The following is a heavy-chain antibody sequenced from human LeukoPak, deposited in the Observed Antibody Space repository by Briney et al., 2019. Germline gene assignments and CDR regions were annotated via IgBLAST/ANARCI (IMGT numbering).Heavy chain of an antibody. J-gene: IGHJ4*02. CDR2: ISAYNGNT. D-gene: IGHD1-1*01. V-gene: IGHV1-18*04. CDR3: ARVGYNWNDDYSFDY. CDR1: GYTFTSYG. Sequence: GASVKVSCKASGYTFTSYGISWVRQAPGQGLEWMGWISAYNGNTNYAQKLQGRVAMTTDTSTSTAYMELRSLRSDDTAVYYCARVGYNWNDDYSFDYWGQGTLVTVSS.